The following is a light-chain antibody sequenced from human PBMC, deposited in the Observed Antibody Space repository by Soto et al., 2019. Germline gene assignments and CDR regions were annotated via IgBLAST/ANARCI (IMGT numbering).Light chain of an antibody. CDR3: QQYNNWHRR. CDR2: GES. CDR1: QSVSSN. V-gene: IGKV3-15*01. J-gene: IGKJ1*01. Sequence: EIVMTQSPATLSVSPGERATLSCRASQSVSSNLAWYQQKPGQANRIIIYGESTRATGIPARFSGSGYGTEFTLNTSSMQYEELAVYYCQQYNNWHRRVGQGTKVDIK.